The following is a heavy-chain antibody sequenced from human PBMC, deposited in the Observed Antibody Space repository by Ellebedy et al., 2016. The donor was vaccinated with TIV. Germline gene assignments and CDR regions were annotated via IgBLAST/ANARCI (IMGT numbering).Heavy chain of an antibody. V-gene: IGHV4-30-4*01. CDR1: GGSISSGDYY. J-gene: IGHJ4*02. CDR2: IYYSGNT. CDR3: ARGGDGYIHY. Sequence: MPSETLSLTCTVSGGSISSGDYYWSWIRQPPGKGLEWIGYIYYSGNTYHNPSLKSRVTISVDTSKNQFSLKLSSVNAADTAVYYCARGGDGYIHYWGQGTLVTVSS. D-gene: IGHD5-24*01.